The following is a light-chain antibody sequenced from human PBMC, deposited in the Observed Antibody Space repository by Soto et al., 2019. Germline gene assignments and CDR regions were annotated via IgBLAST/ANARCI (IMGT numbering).Light chain of an antibody. CDR2: DVS. J-gene: IGLJ3*02. CDR3: SSYTSSSTV. Sequence: QSALTQPASVSGSPGQSITISCSGTISDVGGYKYVSWYQQHPGKAPKLMIFDVSNRPSGVSNRFSGSKSGNTASLTISGLQADDEADYYCSSYTSSSTVFGGGTKLTVL. CDR1: ISDVGGYKY. V-gene: IGLV2-14*03.